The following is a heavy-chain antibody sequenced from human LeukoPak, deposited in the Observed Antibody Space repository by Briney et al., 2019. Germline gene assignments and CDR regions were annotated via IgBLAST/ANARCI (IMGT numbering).Heavy chain of an antibody. CDR2: ISAYNGNT. CDR1: GYTFTSYG. D-gene: IGHD6-19*01. V-gene: IGHV1-18*04. CDR3: ARVVIAVAGSYYYYYGMDV. Sequence: ASVKVSCKASGYTFTSYGISWVRQATGQGLERMGWISAYNGNTNYAQKLQGRVTMTTDTSTSTAYMELRSLRSDDPAVYYCARVVIAVAGSYYYYYGMDVWGKGTTVTVSS. J-gene: IGHJ6*04.